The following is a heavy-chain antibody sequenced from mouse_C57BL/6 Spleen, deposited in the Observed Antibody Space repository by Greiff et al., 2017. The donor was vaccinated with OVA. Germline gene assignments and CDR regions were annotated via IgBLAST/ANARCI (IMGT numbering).Heavy chain of an antibody. D-gene: IGHD1-1*01. CDR3: ARFITTVAFDY. J-gene: IGHJ2*01. CDR1: GFNIKDYY. Sequence: EVQLQQSGAELVRPGASVKLSCTASGFNIKDYYMHWVKQRPEQGLEWIGRIDPEDGDTEYAPKFQGKATMTADTSSNTAYLQLSSLTSEDSAVYYCARFITTVAFDYWGQGTTLTVSS. CDR2: IDPEDGDT. V-gene: IGHV14-1*01.